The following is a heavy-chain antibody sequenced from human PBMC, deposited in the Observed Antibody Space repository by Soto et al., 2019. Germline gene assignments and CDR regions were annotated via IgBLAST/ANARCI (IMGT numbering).Heavy chain of an antibody. V-gene: IGHV4-59*08. D-gene: IGHD1-26*01. Sequence: QVQVQQSGPRLVKPSETLSLTCTVSSGPTRSHNWGWIRQSPGRGLEWIGYVYYTGGTSYNPSLNSRVPISADTSTTHISLTLSSVTAADTAIYYCVRQGIDYLHGLVDVWGQGTAVSVSS. CDR3: VRQGIDYLHGLVDV. CDR2: VYYTGGT. J-gene: IGHJ6*02. CDR1: SGPTRSHN.